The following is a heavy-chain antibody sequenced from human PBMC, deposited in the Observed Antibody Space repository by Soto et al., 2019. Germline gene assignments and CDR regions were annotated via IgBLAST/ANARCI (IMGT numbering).Heavy chain of an antibody. CDR1: GFTFTNYA. Sequence: RGSLRLSCAASGFTFTNYAMSWVRQAPGKGLEWVSAISGSGDSTYYAGSVKGRFTISRDNSKNTLYLQMNSLRAEDTAVYYCAKDSQITMLPDVWGQGTTVTVSS. V-gene: IGHV3-23*01. J-gene: IGHJ6*02. CDR3: AKDSQITMLPDV. D-gene: IGHD3-10*01. CDR2: ISGSGDST.